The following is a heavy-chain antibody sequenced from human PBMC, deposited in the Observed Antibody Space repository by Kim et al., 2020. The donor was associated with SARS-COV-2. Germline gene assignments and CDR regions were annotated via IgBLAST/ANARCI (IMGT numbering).Heavy chain of an antibody. V-gene: IGHV3-48*04. J-gene: IGHJ6*02. Sequence: GGSLRLSCAASGFTFSSYSMNWVRQAPGKGLEWVSYISSTSSTIYYADSVKGRFTISRDNAKNSLYLQMNSLRAEDTAVYYCARLDSGWVWYYYYGMDVWGQGTTVTVSS. CDR2: ISSTSSTI. D-gene: IGHD6-19*01. CDR1: GFTFSSYS. CDR3: ARLDSGWVWYYYYGMDV.